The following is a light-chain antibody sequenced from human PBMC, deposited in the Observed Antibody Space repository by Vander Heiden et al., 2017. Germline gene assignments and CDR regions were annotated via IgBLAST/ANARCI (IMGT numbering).Light chain of an antibody. Sequence: QSVLTQPPSVSAAPGQKVTISCSGSSSTIGKNYVSWYQQVPGTAPKLLIYDNNKRPSGIPDRFSGSKSGTSATLGITGLQTGDEADYYCGTWDSSLSNAVFGTGTKVTVL. J-gene: IGLJ1*01. CDR2: DNN. V-gene: IGLV1-51*01. CDR3: GTWDSSLSNAV. CDR1: SSTIGKNY.